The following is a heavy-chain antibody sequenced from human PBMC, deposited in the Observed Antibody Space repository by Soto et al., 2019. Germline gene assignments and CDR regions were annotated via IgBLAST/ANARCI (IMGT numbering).Heavy chain of an antibody. D-gene: IGHD4-17*01. CDR1: GGTFSSYA. CDR2: IVPIFGTA. J-gene: IGHJ6*02. Sequence: SVKVSCKASGGTFSSYAISWVRQAPGQGLEWMGGIVPIFGTANYAQKFQGRVTITADKSTSTAYMELSSLRSEDTAVYYCAYGDYSYYYYYGMDVWGQGTTVTVSS. V-gene: IGHV1-69*06. CDR3: AYGDYSYYYYYGMDV.